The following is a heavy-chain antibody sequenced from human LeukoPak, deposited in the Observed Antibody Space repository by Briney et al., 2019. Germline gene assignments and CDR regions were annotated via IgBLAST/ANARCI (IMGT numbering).Heavy chain of an antibody. D-gene: IGHD5-12*01. Sequence: ASVKVSCKASGFTFTSHDYNWVRQATGQRLEWMGWINAGNGNTKYSQKFQGRVTITRDTSASTAYMELSSLRSEDTAVYYCARDFEWLRSFDPWGQGTLVTVSS. CDR2: INAGNGNT. CDR3: ARDFEWLRSFDP. V-gene: IGHV1-3*01. J-gene: IGHJ5*02. CDR1: GFTFTSHD.